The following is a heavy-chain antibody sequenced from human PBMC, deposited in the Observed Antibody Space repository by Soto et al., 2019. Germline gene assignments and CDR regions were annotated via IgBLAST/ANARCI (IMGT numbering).Heavy chain of an antibody. CDR1: GFTFSGSA. V-gene: IGHV3-73*02. CDR3: TRHLSYGSGSYGTGY. J-gene: IGHJ4*02. CDR2: IRSKANSYAT. Sequence: EVQLVESGGGLVQTGGSLKLSCAASGFTFSGSAMHWVRQASGKGLEWVGRIRSKANSYATAYAASVKGRFTISRDDSKNTAYLQMNSLKTEDTAVYYCTRHLSYGSGSYGTGYWGQGTLVTVSS. D-gene: IGHD3-10*01.